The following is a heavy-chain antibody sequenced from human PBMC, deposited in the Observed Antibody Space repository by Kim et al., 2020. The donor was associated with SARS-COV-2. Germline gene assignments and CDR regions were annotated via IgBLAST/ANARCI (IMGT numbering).Heavy chain of an antibody. CDR1: GFTFSSYT. CDR3: AFVAVTDASHA. D-gene: IGHD6-19*01. Sequence: GGSLRLSCAASGFTFSSYTMNWVRHVPGKGLQWVSYISSSSNYIHYADSVKGRFTVSRDNAKNSLYLLMNSLSVEDTAVYYCAFVAVTDASHAWCKGSLVTV. J-gene: IGHJ1*01. V-gene: IGHV3-21*01. CDR2: ISSSSNYI.